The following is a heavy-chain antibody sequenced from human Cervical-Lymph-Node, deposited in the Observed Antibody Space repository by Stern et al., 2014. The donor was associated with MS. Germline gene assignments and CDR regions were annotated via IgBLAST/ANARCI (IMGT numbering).Heavy chain of an antibody. J-gene: IGHJ4*02. CDR2: IFPGGPAI. CDR1: GYTFTSYW. V-gene: IGHV5-51*01. CDR3: ARQRYFDY. Sequence: EVQLVESGPEVKRPGESLKISCQASGYTFTSYWIGWVRQMPGKGLEWIAIIFPGGPAIRYSPSFQGQVTISADKPSSPAYLQWNNLKASDPAIYYCARQRYFDYWGQGTLVTVSS.